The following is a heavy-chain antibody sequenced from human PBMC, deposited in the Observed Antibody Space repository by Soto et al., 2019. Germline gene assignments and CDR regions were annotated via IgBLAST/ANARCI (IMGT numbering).Heavy chain of an antibody. Sequence: GESLKISCKASGYKFTSYWIGWVRQMPGKGLEWMGIIYPGDSDTRYNPSFQGQVTISADKSTSTAYLQWSSLKASDTAMYYCARQACLGANCYSNLFFENWGQGTLVTAPQ. J-gene: IGHJ4*02. CDR1: GYKFTSYW. CDR3: ARQACLGANCYSNLFFEN. V-gene: IGHV5-51*01. D-gene: IGHD2-15*01. CDR2: IYPGDSDT.